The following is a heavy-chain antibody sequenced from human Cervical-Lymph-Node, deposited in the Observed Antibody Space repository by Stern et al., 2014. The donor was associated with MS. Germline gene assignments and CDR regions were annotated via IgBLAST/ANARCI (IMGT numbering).Heavy chain of an antibody. V-gene: IGHV3-11*01. CDR3: ARDRLSGGWYLQH. J-gene: IGHJ1*01. Sequence: QVQLVESGGGSVKPGGSLRLSCAASGFTFSDYYMNWVRQAPGKGLEWVSYISDSGDTISYIDSVKGRFTISRDNAKNTLYLQMNSLRAEDTAIYYCARDRLSGGWYLQHWGQGTLVTVSS. CDR1: GFTFSDYY. D-gene: IGHD2-15*01. CDR2: ISDSGDTI.